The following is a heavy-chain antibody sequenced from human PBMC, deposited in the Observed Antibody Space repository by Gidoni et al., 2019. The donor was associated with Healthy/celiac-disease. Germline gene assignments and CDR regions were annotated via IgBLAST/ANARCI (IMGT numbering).Heavy chain of an antibody. Sequence: EVQLVESGGGLVQPGGSLRLSCAASGFTFSSYDMHWVRQATGKGLEWVSAIVTAGDTYYPGSVKGRFTISRENAKNSLYLQMNSLRAGDTAVYYCARGLRGDDAFDIWGQGTMVTVSS. CDR1: GFTFSSYD. V-gene: IGHV3-13*01. CDR2: IVTAGDT. CDR3: ARGLRGDDAFDI. D-gene: IGHD5-12*01. J-gene: IGHJ3*02.